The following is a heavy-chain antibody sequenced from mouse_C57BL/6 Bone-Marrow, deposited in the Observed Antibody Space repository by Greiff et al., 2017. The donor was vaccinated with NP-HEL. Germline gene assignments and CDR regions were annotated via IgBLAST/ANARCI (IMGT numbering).Heavy chain of an antibody. CDR1: GYAFSSSW. J-gene: IGHJ2*01. V-gene: IGHV1-82*01. D-gene: IGHD1-1*01. CDR3: AIGVYYYGSYFDY. CDR2: IYPGDGDT. Sequence: QVQLQQSGPELVKPGASVKISCKASGYAFSSSWMNWVKQRHGKGLEWIGRIYPGDGDTNYNGKFKGKATLTADKSSSTAYMQLSSLTSEDSAVYFCAIGVYYYGSYFDYWGQGTTLTVSS.